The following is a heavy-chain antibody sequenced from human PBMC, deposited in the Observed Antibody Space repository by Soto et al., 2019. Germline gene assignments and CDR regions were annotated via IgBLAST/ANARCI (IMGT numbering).Heavy chain of an antibody. V-gene: IGHV3-30*18. Sequence: QVQLVESGGGVVQPGRSLRLSCAASGFTFSSYGMHWVRQAPGKGLEWVAVISYDGSNKYYADSVKGRFTISRDNSKNTLYLQMNSLRAADTAVYYCAKDRDYDSSGPIDYWGQGTLVTVSS. CDR2: ISYDGSNK. D-gene: IGHD3-22*01. J-gene: IGHJ4*02. CDR3: AKDRDYDSSGPIDY. CDR1: GFTFSSYG.